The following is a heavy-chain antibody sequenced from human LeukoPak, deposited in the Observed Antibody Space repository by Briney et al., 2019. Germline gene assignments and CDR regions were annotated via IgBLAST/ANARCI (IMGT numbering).Heavy chain of an antibody. CDR1: GYTFTSYG. CDR2: ISAYNGNT. J-gene: IGHJ6*03. Sequence: RRASVKVSCKASGYTFTSYGNSWVRQAPGQGLEWMGWISAYNGNTNYAQKLQGRVTMTTDTSTSTAYMELRSLRSDDTAVYYCARGMWGYCSSTSCYKTNYYYYYMDVWGKGTTVTVSS. D-gene: IGHD2-2*01. V-gene: IGHV1-18*01. CDR3: ARGMWGYCSSTSCYKTNYYYYYMDV.